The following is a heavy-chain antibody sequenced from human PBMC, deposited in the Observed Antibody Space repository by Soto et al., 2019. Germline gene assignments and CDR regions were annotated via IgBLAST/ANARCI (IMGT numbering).Heavy chain of an antibody. CDR1: GFAFSTYG. D-gene: IGHD3-16*01. Sequence: XESLRLSCAASGFAFSTYGLHWVRQAPGKELEWVAIITSDVNYKYYADSVKGRFTISRDNSKNTLFLQMNSLRAEDTAVYYCAKGGSFDIWGQGTLVTVSS. J-gene: IGHJ4*02. CDR3: AKGGSFDI. CDR2: ITSDVNYK. V-gene: IGHV3-30*18.